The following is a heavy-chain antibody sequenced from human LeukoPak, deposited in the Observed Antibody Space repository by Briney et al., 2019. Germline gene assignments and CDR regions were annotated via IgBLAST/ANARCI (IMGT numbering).Heavy chain of an antibody. J-gene: IGHJ4*02. Sequence: GRSLRLSCAASGFTFSSYGMHWVRQAPGKGLEWVAVISYDGSNKYYADSVKGRFTISRDNAKNSLYLQMNSLRAEDTALYYCAKDIRRYSGSYFDYWGQGTLVTVSS. D-gene: IGHD1-26*01. CDR3: AKDIRRYSGSYFDY. CDR2: ISYDGSNK. CDR1: GFTFSSYG. V-gene: IGHV3-30*18.